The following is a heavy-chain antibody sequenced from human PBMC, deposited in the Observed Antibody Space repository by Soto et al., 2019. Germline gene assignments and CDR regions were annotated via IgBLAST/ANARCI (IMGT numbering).Heavy chain of an antibody. D-gene: IGHD3-10*01. CDR1: GFSVRRNY. CDR3: ARDPFGSDYGPAEIEH. CDR2: IFSEGST. J-gene: IGHJ1*01. Sequence: GGSLRLSCEVSGFSVRRNYMSWVRQAPGKGLEWVSVIFSEGSTYYADSVQDRFIMSRDNSKNTLSLQMDRLRAEDTAVYYCARDPFGSDYGPAEIEHWGQGTLVTVSS. V-gene: IGHV3-66*01.